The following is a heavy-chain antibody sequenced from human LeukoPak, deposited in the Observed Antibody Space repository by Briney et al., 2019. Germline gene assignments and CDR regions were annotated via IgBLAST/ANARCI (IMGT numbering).Heavy chain of an antibody. J-gene: IGHJ6*03. D-gene: IGHD2-2*01. CDR3: ARQGTRTSYYYYMDV. Sequence: GASVKVSCKASGYTFTSYGISWVRQAPGQGLEWMGWISAYNGNTNYAQKLQGRVTMTTDTSTSTAYMELRSLRSDDTAMYYCARQGTRTSYYYYMDVWGKGTTVTVSS. V-gene: IGHV1-18*01. CDR2: ISAYNGNT. CDR1: GYTFTSYG.